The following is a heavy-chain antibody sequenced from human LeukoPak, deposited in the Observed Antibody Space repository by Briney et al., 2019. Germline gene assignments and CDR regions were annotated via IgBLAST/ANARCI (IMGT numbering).Heavy chain of an antibody. Sequence: ASVKVSCKASGYTFTSYGISWVRQAPGQGLEWMGWISAYNGNTNYAQKLQGRVTMTTDTSTSTAYMGLRSLRSDDTAVYYCARVVKRTNWFDPWGQGTLVTVSS. CDR1: GYTFTSYG. D-gene: IGHD4-23*01. J-gene: IGHJ5*02. V-gene: IGHV1-18*01. CDR2: ISAYNGNT. CDR3: ARVVKRTNWFDP.